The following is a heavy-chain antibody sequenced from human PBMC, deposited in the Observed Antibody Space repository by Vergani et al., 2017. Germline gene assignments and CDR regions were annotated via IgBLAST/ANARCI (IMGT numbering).Heavy chain of an antibody. Sequence: QVQLVESGGGVVQPGGSLRLSCAASGFTLSSYGMHWVCQASGKGLEWVAFIRYDGSNKYYADSVKGRFTISRDNSKNTLYLQMNRLRAEDTAVYYCAKEGYGDYFVHAFDIWGQGTMVTVSS. CDR2: IRYDGSNK. V-gene: IGHV3-30*02. CDR3: AKEGYGDYFVHAFDI. D-gene: IGHD4-17*01. J-gene: IGHJ3*02. CDR1: GFTLSSYG.